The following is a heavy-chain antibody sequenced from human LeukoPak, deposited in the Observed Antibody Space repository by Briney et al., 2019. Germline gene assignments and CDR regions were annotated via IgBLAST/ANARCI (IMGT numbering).Heavy chain of an antibody. CDR2: INAGNGNT. J-gene: IGHJ5*02. CDR1: GYTFTSYA. D-gene: IGHD3-10*01. CDR3: ASGNRTLITMVRGVIKYLNWFDP. Sequence: ASVKVSCKASGYTFTSYAMHWVRQAPGQRLEWMGWINAGNGNTKYSQKFQGRVTITRDTSASTAYMELSSLRSEDTAVYYCASGNRTLITMVRGVIKYLNWFDPWGQGTLVTVSS. V-gene: IGHV1-3*01.